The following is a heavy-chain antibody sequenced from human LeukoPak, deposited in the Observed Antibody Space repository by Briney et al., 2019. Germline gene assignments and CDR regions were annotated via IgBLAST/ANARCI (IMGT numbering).Heavy chain of an antibody. J-gene: IGHJ4*02. CDR3: ARDGYYYDSSGYYFDY. Sequence: PGGSLRLSCAASGFTFSNAWMSWVRQAPGKGLEWVSVIYSGGSTYYADSVKGRFTISRDNSKNTLYLQMNSLRAEDTAVYYCARDGYYYDSSGYYFDYWGQGTLVTVSS. CDR2: IYSGGST. V-gene: IGHV3-66*02. D-gene: IGHD3-22*01. CDR1: GFTFSNAW.